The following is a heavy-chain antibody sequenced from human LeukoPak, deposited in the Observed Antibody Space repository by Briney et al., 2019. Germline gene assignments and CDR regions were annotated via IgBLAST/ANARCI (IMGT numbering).Heavy chain of an antibody. Sequence: KPSETLSLTCTVSGGSVSSDYWNWIRQPAGKGLEWIGRIYTSGSTNYNPSLKSRVTISVDTSKNHFSLKLTSVAAADTAVYYCARGGWFGESPFDYWGQGTLVTVSS. CDR3: ARGGWFGESPFDY. V-gene: IGHV4-4*07. CDR1: GGSVSSDY. CDR2: IYTSGST. J-gene: IGHJ4*02. D-gene: IGHD3-10*01.